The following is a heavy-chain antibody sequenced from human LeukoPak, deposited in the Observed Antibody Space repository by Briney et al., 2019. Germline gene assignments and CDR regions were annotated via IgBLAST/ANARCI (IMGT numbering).Heavy chain of an antibody. Sequence: PGESLKISCKGSGYSFTNYWIAWVRQMPGRGLEWMGIIYPGDSGTRYSPSFQGQVTISGDRSISTAYLQWSSLKASDTAMYYCARGRYCTSTSCSHFDYWGQGTLVTVSS. CDR3: ARGRYCTSTSCSHFDY. D-gene: IGHD2-2*01. CDR1: GYSFTNYW. V-gene: IGHV5-51*01. J-gene: IGHJ4*02. CDR2: IYPGDSGT.